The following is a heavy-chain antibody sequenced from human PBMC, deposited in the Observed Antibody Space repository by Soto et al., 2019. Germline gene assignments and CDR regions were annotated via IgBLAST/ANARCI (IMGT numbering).Heavy chain of an antibody. D-gene: IGHD6-6*01. CDR3: AGLLRLYSSSENYYYYYGMDV. J-gene: IGHJ6*02. Sequence: SETLSLTCAVYGGSFSGYYWSWIRQPPGKGLEWIGEINHSGSTNYNPSLKSRVTISVDTSKNQFSLKLSSVTAADTAVYYCAGLLRLYSSSENYYYYYGMDVWGQGTTVTVSS. CDR1: GGSFSGYY. V-gene: IGHV4-34*01. CDR2: INHSGST.